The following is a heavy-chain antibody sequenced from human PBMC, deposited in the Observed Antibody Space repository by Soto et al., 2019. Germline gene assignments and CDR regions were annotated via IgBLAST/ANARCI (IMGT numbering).Heavy chain of an antibody. CDR1: GFTFDDYA. CDR2: ISWNSGSI. D-gene: IGHD6-19*01. Sequence: EVQLVESGGGLVQPGRSLRLSCAASGFTFDDYAMHWVRQAPGKGLEWVSGISWNSGSIGYADSVKGRFTISRDNAKNSLYLQMNSLRAEDTALYYCAKNFGSGWHAIFFDYWGQGTLVTVSS. J-gene: IGHJ4*02. V-gene: IGHV3-9*01. CDR3: AKNFGSGWHAIFFDY.